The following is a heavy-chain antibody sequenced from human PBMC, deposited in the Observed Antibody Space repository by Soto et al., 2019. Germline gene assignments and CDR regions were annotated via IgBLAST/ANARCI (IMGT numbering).Heavy chain of an antibody. J-gene: IGHJ4*02. D-gene: IGHD2-8*01. V-gene: IGHV3-48*03. CDR1: GFTFSTYE. CDR3: AKDADRDCTNGVCPESDY. CDR2: ISSSGGAI. Sequence: GGSLRLSRAASGFTFSTYEMNWVRQAPGKGLEWVSYISSSGGAIYYADSVKGRFTISRDNAKNSLYLQMNSLRAEDTAVYYCAKDADRDCTNGVCPESDYWGQGTPVTVSS.